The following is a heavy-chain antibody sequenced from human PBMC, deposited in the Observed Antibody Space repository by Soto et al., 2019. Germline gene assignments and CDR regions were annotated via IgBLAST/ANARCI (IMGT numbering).Heavy chain of an antibody. CDR3: ARVYMTTVSYVDY. Sequence: EVQLLESGGGLLQPGESLRLSCAASGFTFSSHAMSWVRQAPGKGLEWVSTISGSGGSTYYADSVRGRFTISRDNSRNSLNLQMNTLKADDTAVYYCARVYMTTVSYVDYWGQGTRVTVSS. CDR1: GFTFSSHA. V-gene: IGHV3-23*01. CDR2: ISGSGGST. D-gene: IGHD4-4*01. J-gene: IGHJ4*02.